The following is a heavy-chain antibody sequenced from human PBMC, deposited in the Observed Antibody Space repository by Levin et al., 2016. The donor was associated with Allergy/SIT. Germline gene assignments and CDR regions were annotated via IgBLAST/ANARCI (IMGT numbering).Heavy chain of an antibody. V-gene: IGHV3-33*01. D-gene: IGHD2-2*01. Sequence: GESLKISCAASGFTFSSYGMHWVRQAPGKGLEWVAVIWYDGSNKYYADSVKGRFTISRDNSKNTLYLQMNSLRAEDTAVYYCARDQGVPAATNWFDPWGQGTLVTVSS. CDR2: IWYDGSNK. CDR3: ARDQGVPAATNWFDP. J-gene: IGHJ5*02. CDR1: GFTFSSYG.